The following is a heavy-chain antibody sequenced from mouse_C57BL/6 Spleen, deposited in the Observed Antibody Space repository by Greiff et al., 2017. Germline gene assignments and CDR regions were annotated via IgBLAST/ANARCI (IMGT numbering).Heavy chain of an antibody. D-gene: IGHD1-1*01. V-gene: IGHV1-11*01. CDR1: GYTFTDHI. CDR3: AITTVVAPYAMDY. Sequence: QVQLQQSGAELASPGASVTLSCKASGYTFTDHIMNWVKKRPGQGLEWIGRIYPVSGETNYNQKFMGKATFSVARSSSTVYMVLNSLTSEDPADYYCAITTVVAPYAMDYWGQGTSVTVSS. J-gene: IGHJ4*01. CDR2: IYPVSGET.